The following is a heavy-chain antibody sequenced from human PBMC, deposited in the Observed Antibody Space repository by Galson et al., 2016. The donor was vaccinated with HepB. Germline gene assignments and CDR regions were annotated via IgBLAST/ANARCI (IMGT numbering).Heavy chain of an antibody. CDR1: GFTFINYA. CDR2: IWYDGSRK. J-gene: IGHJ4*02. V-gene: IGHV3-30*18. Sequence: SLRLSCAGSGFTFINYAMGWVRQAPGKGLEWVAVIWYDGSRKYYSDSVKGRFTISRDNSKNTMYLQMNRVRLEDTAVYYCAKDLWRRGFLDHWGQGTLVTVSS. CDR3: AKDLWRRGFLDH. D-gene: IGHD2-21*01.